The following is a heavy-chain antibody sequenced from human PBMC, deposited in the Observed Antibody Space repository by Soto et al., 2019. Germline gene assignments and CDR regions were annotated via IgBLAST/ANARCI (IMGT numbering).Heavy chain of an antibody. CDR1: GYTFTSYA. Sequence: ASVKVSCKASGYTFTSYAMHWVRQAPGQRLEWMGWINAGNGNTKYSQKFQGRVTITRDTSASTAYMELSSLRPEDTAVYYCARGRRYCSSTSCHEAYYYYGMDVWGQGTTVTAP. CDR2: INAGNGNT. J-gene: IGHJ6*02. V-gene: IGHV1-3*01. D-gene: IGHD2-2*01. CDR3: ARGRRYCSSTSCHEAYYYYGMDV.